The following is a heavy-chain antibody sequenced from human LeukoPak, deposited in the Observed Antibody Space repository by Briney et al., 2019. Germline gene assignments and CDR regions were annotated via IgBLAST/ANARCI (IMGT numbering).Heavy chain of an antibody. J-gene: IGHJ3*02. CDR3: ARDPHYDPGSPFDI. CDR2: ISRSGGST. CDR1: GFTFSSYA. D-gene: IGHD3-3*01. V-gene: IGHV3-23*01. Sequence: GASLRLSCAASGFTFSSYAMSWVRQAPGKGLEWVSAISRSGGSTYYADSVKGRFTISRDNSKNSLYLQMNSLRAEDTAVYYCARDPHYDPGSPFDIWGQGTMVTVSS.